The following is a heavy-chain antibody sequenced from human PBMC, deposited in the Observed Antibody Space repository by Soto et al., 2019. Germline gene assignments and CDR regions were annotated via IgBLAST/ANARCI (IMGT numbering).Heavy chain of an antibody. Sequence: EVQLLESGGGLVQPGGSLRLSCTASGFTFSSSAMNWVRQAPGQGLEWVASVSENGGSRGGTYYADYVKGRFTISRDNSKNTLYLQMDSLRGADTAVYYCASAKAVVIAALGIWGQGTMVTVSS. J-gene: IGHJ3*02. D-gene: IGHD2-21*01. CDR1: GFTFSSSA. CDR2: VSENGGSRGGT. V-gene: IGHV3-23*01. CDR3: ASAKAVVIAALGI.